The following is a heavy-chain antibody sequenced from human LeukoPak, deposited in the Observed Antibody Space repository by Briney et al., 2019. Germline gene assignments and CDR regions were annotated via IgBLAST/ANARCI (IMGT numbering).Heavy chain of an antibody. CDR2: MDDRGDS. V-gene: IGHV4-59*01. J-gene: IGHJ6*02. CDR3: ARDSRYDSGWFDDGMDV. D-gene: IGHD6-13*01. Sequence: SETLSLTCTVSGDSMRSYYWSWIRQAPGKGLEWLGHMDDRGDSNYNPSLKRRGSISVDTSKNQFSLKRRSVTAADTAVYYCARDSRYDSGWFDDGMDVWGPGPTVTVS. CDR1: GDSMRSYY.